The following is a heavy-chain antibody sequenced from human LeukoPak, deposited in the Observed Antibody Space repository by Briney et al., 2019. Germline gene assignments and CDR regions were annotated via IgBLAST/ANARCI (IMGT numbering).Heavy chain of an antibody. CDR3: ARGYCTNGVCAPSDY. J-gene: IGHJ4*02. V-gene: IGHV1-69*04. CDR2: IIPILGIA. CDR1: GGTFSSYA. Sequence: GASVKVSCKASGGTFSSYAISWVRQAPGQGLEWMGRIIPILGIANYAQKFQGRVTITADKSTSTAYMELSSLRSEDTAVYYCARGYCTNGVCAPSDYWGQGTLVTVSS. D-gene: IGHD2-8*01.